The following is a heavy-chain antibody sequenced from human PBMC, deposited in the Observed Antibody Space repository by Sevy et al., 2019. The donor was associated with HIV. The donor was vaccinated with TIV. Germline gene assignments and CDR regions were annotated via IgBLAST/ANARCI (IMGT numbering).Heavy chain of an antibody. CDR2: IRSKAYGGTT. CDR3: TRPLWLQFYYYYYMDV. J-gene: IGHJ6*03. CDR1: GFTFGDYA. V-gene: IGHV3-49*03. Sequence: GGSLRLSCTASGFTFGDYAMSWFRQAPGKGLEWVGFIRSKAYGGTTEYAASVKGRFTISRDDSKSIAYLQMNSLKTEDTAVYYCTRPLWLQFYYYYYMDVWGKGTTVTVSS. D-gene: IGHD6-19*01.